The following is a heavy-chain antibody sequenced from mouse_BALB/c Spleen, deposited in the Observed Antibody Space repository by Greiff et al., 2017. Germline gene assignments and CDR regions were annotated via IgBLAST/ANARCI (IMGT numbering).Heavy chain of an antibody. V-gene: IGHV1-15*01. Sequence: QVQLQQSGAELVRPGASVTLSCKASGYTFTDYDMHWVKQTPVHGLEWIGAIDPETGGTAYNQKFKGKATLTADKSSSTAYMEHRSLTSEDSAVYYCTGHFAYWGQGTLVTVSA. CDR2: IDPETGGT. J-gene: IGHJ3*01. CDR1: GYTFTDYD. CDR3: TGHFAY.